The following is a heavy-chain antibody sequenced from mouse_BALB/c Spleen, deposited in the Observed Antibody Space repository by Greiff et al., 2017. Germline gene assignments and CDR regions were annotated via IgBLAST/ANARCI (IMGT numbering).Heavy chain of an antibody. CDR2: IRLKSNNYAT. Sequence: EVQLVESGGGLVQPGGSMKLSCVASGFTFSNYWMNWVRQSPEKGLEWVAEIRLKSNNYATHYAESVKGRFTISRDDSKSSVYLQMNNLRAEDTGIYYCTRKGITTGFAYWGQGTLVTVSA. CDR1: GFTFSNYW. CDR3: TRKGITTGFAY. D-gene: IGHD2-4*01. V-gene: IGHV6-6*02. J-gene: IGHJ3*01.